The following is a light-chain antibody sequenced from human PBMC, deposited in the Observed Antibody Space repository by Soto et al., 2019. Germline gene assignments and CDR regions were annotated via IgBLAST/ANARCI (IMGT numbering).Light chain of an antibody. CDR3: QQYNNWPYS. CDR2: DVS. J-gene: IGKJ5*01. CDR1: QGVTTN. Sequence: EIVMTQSPDTLSVSPGERATLSCRAGQGVTTNFAWYQQKSGQSPRLLIYDVSIRATGVPARFSGTGSETDFTLTISGLQSEDSAVCFCQQYNNWPYSFGQGTRLEIK. V-gene: IGKV3-15*01.